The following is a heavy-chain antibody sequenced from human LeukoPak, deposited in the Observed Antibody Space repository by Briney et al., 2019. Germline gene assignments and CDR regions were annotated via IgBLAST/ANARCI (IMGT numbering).Heavy chain of an antibody. J-gene: IGHJ4*02. CDR3: ARDLGNYDITPDLHDY. CDR1: GYTFTGYY. D-gene: IGHD3-9*01. Sequence: ASVKVSCKASGYTFTGYYMHWVRQAPGQGLEWMGWINPNSGGTNYAQKFQGRVTMTRDTSISTAYMELSSLRSDDTAVYYCARDLGNYDITPDLHDYWGQGTLVTVSS. V-gene: IGHV1-2*02. CDR2: INPNSGGT.